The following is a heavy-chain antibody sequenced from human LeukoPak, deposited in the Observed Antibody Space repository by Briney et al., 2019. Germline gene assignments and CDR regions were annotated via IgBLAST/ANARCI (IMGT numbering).Heavy chain of an antibody. Sequence: PGGSLRLSCTASGFTFGDYAMSWVRQAPGKGLEWVGFIRSKAYGGTTEYAASVKGRFTISRDDSKSIAYLQMNSLKTEDTAVYYCTRPTHSGSYEGYYFDYWGQGTLVTVSS. CDR2: IRSKAYGGTT. V-gene: IGHV3-49*04. J-gene: IGHJ4*02. CDR1: GFTFGDYA. D-gene: IGHD3-10*01. CDR3: TRPTHSGSYEGYYFDY.